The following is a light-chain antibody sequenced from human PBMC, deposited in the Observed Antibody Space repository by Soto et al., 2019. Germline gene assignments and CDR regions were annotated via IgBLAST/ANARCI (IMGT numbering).Light chain of an antibody. CDR1: SSDDGGYNY. CDR2: DVS. V-gene: IGLV2-14*01. Sequence: QSALTQTASVSGSPGQSITISCTGTSSDDGGYNYVSWYQQHPGKAPKLMIYDVSNRPSGVSNRFSGSKSGNTASLTISGLQAADEADYYCSSYTSSSTLEVFGTGTKLTVL. J-gene: IGLJ1*01. CDR3: SSYTSSSTLEV.